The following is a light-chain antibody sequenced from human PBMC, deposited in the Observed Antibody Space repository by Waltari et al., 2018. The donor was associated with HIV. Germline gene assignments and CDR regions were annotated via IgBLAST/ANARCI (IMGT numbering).Light chain of an antibody. CDR3: QQYLNWPPWT. V-gene: IGKV3-15*01. CDR1: QSVSTT. CDR2: GAF. Sequence: EIVLTQSPATLSVSPGERATLSCRASQSVSTTLAWYQQKPGQAPRLLIYGAFTRATGSPTRFSGSGSGTEFTLTISSLQSEDFAVYYCQQYLNWPPWTFGQGTKVDLK. J-gene: IGKJ1*01.